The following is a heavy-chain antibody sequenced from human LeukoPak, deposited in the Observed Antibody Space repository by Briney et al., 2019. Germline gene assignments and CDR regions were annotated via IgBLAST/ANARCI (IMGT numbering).Heavy chain of an antibody. J-gene: IGHJ4*02. Sequence: GGSLRLSCAASGFTFSSYSMNWVRQAPGKGLEWVSSISSSSSYIYYADSVKGRFTISRDNSKNTLYLQMNSLRAEDTAVYYCATESGRFRAPGLFDYWGQGTLVTVSS. D-gene: IGHD1-14*01. CDR2: ISSSSSYI. CDR1: GFTFSSYS. V-gene: IGHV3-21*04. CDR3: ATESGRFRAPGLFDY.